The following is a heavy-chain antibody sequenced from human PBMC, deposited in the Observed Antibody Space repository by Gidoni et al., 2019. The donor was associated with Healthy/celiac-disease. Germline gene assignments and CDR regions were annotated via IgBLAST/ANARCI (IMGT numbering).Heavy chain of an antibody. V-gene: IGHV3-48*01. Sequence: EVQLVESGGGVVQPGGSLRLACAASGYIFSNYMMNWVRQAPGTGLEWVSHISSSGSTIYYADSVKGRFTISRDNAKNSLYLQMNSLRAEYTAVYYCAREVTARITIFGDYYYYMDVWGKGTTVTVSS. CDR3: AREVTARITIFGDYYYYMDV. D-gene: IGHD3-3*01. J-gene: IGHJ6*03. CDR2: ISSSGSTI. CDR1: GYIFSNYM.